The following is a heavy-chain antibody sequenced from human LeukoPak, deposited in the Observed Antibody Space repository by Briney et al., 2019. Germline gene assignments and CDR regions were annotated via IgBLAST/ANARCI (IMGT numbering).Heavy chain of an antibody. CDR2: IIPIFGTA. V-gene: IGHV1-69*05. CDR1: GGTFSSYA. CDR3: AVTWPLGYYYFDY. Sequence: SVKVSCKASGGTFSSYAISWVRQGPGQGLEWMGRIIPIFGTANYAQKFQGRVTITTDESTSTAYMELSSLRSEDTAVYYCAVTWPLGYYYFDYWGQGTLVTVSS. D-gene: IGHD7-27*01. J-gene: IGHJ4*02.